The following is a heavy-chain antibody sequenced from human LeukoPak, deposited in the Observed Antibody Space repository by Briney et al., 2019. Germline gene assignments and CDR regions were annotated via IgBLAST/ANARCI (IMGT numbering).Heavy chain of an antibody. J-gene: IGHJ6*03. V-gene: IGHV1-2*06. CDR1: GYTFTGYY. CDR3: ALTGGYCSSISCSSPMDA. D-gene: IGHD2-2*01. CDR2: INPNSGGT. Sequence: ASVKVSCKASGYTFTGYYIHWVRQAPGQGLEWMGRINPNSGGTNFAQQFQGRVTMTRDTSISTAYMELSRLRSDDTAVYYCALTGGYCSSISCSSPMDAWGKGTTVTVSS.